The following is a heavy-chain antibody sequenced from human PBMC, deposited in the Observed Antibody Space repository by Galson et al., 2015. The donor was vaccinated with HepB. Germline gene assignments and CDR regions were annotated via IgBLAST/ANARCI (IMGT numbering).Heavy chain of an antibody. CDR3: ARDAGYCSGGSCYPEYFQH. D-gene: IGHD2-15*01. Sequence: SLRLSCAASGFTFSSYAMHWVRQAPGKGLEWVAVISYDGSNKYYADSVKGRFTISRDNSKNTLYLQMNSLRAEDTAVYYCARDAGYCSGGSCYPEYFQHWGQGTLVTVSS. CDR2: ISYDGSNK. J-gene: IGHJ1*01. V-gene: IGHV3-30-3*01. CDR1: GFTFSSYA.